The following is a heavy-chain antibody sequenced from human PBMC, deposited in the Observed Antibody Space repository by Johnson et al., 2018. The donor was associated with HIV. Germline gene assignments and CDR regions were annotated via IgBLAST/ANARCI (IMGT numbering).Heavy chain of an antibody. CDR3: ARDGVYSSPHDAFDI. J-gene: IGHJ3*02. Sequence: VQLVESGGGVVQPGRSLRLSCAASGFTFSSYAMHWVRQAPGKGLEWVAVISYDGSNKYYADSVKGRFTISRDNSKNSMYLQMDNLRIEDTAVYYCARDGVYSSPHDAFDIWGQGTMVTVSS. CDR1: GFTFSSYA. V-gene: IGHV3-30-3*01. CDR2: ISYDGSNK. D-gene: IGHD6-13*01.